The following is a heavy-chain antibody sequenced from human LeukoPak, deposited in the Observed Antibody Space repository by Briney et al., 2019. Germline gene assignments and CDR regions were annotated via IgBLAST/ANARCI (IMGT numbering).Heavy chain of an antibody. CDR2: INHSGST. CDR3: ARVGYSYGLQKLDY. V-gene: IGHV4-34*01. D-gene: IGHD5-18*01. J-gene: IGHJ4*02. CDR1: GGSFSGYY. Sequence: ASETLSLTCAVYGGSFSGYYWSWIRQPPGKGLEWIGEINHSGSTNYNPSLKSRVTISVDTSKNQFSLKLSSVTAADTAVYYCARVGYSYGLQKLDYWGQGTLVTVSS.